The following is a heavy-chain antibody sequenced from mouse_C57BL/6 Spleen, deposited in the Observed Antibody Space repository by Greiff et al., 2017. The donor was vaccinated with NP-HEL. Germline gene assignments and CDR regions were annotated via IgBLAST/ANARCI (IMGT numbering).Heavy chain of an antibody. CDR2: IWGGGST. D-gene: IGHD2-5*01. CDR1: FFSFPLSF. CDR3: AKHDGYSNYGAMDY. V-gene: IGHV2-9*01. Sequence: QVPLQASGPGLVAPSHILSITFPFSFFSFPLSFFSFFLPPPFPFLSWLGVIWGGGSTNYNSALMSRLSISKDNSKSQVFLKMNSLQTDDTAMYYCAKHDGYSNYGAMDYWGQGTSVTVSS. J-gene: IGHJ4*01.